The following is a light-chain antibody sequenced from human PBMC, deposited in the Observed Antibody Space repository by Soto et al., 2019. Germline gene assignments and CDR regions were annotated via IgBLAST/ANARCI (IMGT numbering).Light chain of an antibody. Sequence: QLTQSPSSMSASVGDRVTITSRASQGISSYLAWYQQKQGKPPKILIYAASTLQSGVPSRFSGSGSGTDFTLTISRLQPEDFQTYYCQQLNSSPITFGQGTRLEIK. CDR1: QGISSY. J-gene: IGKJ5*01. CDR3: QQLNSSPIT. CDR2: AAS. V-gene: IGKV1-9*01.